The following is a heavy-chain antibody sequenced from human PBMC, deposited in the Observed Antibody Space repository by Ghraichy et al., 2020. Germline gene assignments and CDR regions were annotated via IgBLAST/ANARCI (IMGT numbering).Heavy chain of an antibody. J-gene: IGHJ6*02. CDR2: ISADGKTT. D-gene: IGHD2-2*01. CDR1: GFTFDDYA. Sequence: GGSLRLSCEVFGFTFDDYAMYWVRQTPGKGLEWVSLISADGKTTYYADSVKDRFTISRDNSKGSLYLQMNSLRREDSAMYYCAKNILGTPLGFVPSAFYYYHGMDVWGQGTAVTVSS. CDR3: AKNILGTPLGFVPSAFYYYHGMDV. V-gene: IGHV3-43*02.